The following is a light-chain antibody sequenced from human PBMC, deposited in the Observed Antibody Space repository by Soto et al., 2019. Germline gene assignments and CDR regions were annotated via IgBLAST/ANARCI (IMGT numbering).Light chain of an antibody. J-gene: IGKJ1*01. CDR3: QQYGSSPWT. Sequence: EIVMKLSPATLSLYPGERATLSCRASQSVSSSYLAWYQQKPGQAPRLLIYGASSRATGIPDRFSGSGSGTDFTLTISRLEPEDFAVYYCQQYGSSPWTFGQGTKVDIK. V-gene: IGKV3-20*01. CDR2: GAS. CDR1: QSVSSSY.